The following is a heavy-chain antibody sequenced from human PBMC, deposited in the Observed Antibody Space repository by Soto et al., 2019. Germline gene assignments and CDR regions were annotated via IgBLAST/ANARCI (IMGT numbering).Heavy chain of an antibody. Sequence: XETXSLTCAVYGGSFSGYYWSWIRQPPGKGLEWIGEINHSGSTNYNPSNKSRDTISVDTSKNQFSLKLSSVTAADTAVYYCARLPDYYGSGSYPKSSYYFDYWGQGTLVTVSS. J-gene: IGHJ4*02. D-gene: IGHD3-10*01. CDR1: GGSFSGYY. CDR3: ARLPDYYGSGSYPKSSYYFDY. V-gene: IGHV4-34*01. CDR2: INHSGST.